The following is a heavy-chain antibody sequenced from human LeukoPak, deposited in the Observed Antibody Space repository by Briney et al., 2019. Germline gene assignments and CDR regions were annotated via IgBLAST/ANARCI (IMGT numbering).Heavy chain of an antibody. D-gene: IGHD1-26*01. J-gene: IGHJ4*02. CDR2: ISSSSSYI. CDR1: GFTFSSYS. V-gene: IGHV3-21*01. Sequence: PGGSLRLSCAASGFTFSSYSMNWVRQAPGKGLEWVSSISSSSSYIYYADSVKGRFTIPRDNAKNSLYLQMNSLRAEDTAVYYCARVGLWEYYFDYWGQGTLVTVSS. CDR3: ARVGLWEYYFDY.